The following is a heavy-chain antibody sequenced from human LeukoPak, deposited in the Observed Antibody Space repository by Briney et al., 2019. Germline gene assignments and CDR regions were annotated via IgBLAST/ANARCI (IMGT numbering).Heavy chain of an antibody. CDR2: ISWNSGSI. J-gene: IGHJ3*02. CDR3: AKDKGYGDYGGDAFDN. V-gene: IGHV3-9*01. Sequence: PGRSLRLSCAASGFTFDDYAMHWVRQAPGKGLEWVSGISWNSGSIGYADSVKGRFTISRDNAKNSLYLQMNSLRAEDTALYYCAKDKGYGDYGGDAFDNWGQGTMVTVSS. CDR1: GFTFDDYA. D-gene: IGHD4-17*01.